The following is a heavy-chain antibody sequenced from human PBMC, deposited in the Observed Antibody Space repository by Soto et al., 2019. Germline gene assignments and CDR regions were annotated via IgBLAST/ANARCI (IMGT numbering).Heavy chain of an antibody. D-gene: IGHD6-19*01. J-gene: IGHJ4*02. V-gene: IGHV3-33*01. CDR1: GFTFSSQA. CDR2: IWSDGSNK. CDR3: ARDPPGSGWAFDY. Sequence: SRTLSCAAAGFTFSSQAMHWVRQAPGKGLEWVAFIWSDGSNKYYADSVKGRATISRDNSKRTVDLQMNSLRAEDTAVYYCARDPPGSGWAFDYWGQGTLVTVSS.